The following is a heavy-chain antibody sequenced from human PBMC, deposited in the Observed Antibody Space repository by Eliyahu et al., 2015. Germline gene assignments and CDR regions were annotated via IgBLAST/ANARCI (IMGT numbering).Heavy chain of an antibody. CDR3: QWELSPGDDY. D-gene: IGHD1-26*01. J-gene: IGHJ4*02. CDR1: GYSISSGYY. V-gene: IGHV4-38-2*02. Sequence: QVQLQESGPGLVKPSETLSLTCTVSGYSISSGYYWGWIRQPPGKGLEWIGSIYHSGSTYYNPSLKSRVTISVDTSKNQFSLKLSSVTAADTAVYYCQWELSPGDDYWGQGTLVTVSS. CDR2: IYHSGST.